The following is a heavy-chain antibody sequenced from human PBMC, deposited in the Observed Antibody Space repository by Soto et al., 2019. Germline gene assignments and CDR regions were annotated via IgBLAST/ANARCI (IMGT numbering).Heavy chain of an antibody. J-gene: IGHJ3*01. Sequence: EVQLMESGGGLVQPGGSLRLSCASSGFTLSMSAVNWVRQAPGKGLEWVSYISDSGDRTYYADSVKGRFTISRDRYKNTVSWQMDSLRAEDTAVYYCAKDRGIIVKAGDAFDVWGQGTKVTVSS. CDR3: AKDRGIIVKAGDAFDV. CDR2: ISDSGDRT. D-gene: IGHD3-16*02. V-gene: IGHV3-23*01. CDR1: GFTLSMSA.